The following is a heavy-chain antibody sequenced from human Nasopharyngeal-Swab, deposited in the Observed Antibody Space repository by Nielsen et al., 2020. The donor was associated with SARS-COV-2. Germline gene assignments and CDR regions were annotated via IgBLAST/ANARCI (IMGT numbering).Heavy chain of an antibody. CDR2: VHYSGST. V-gene: IGHV4-59*01. J-gene: IGHJ4*02. Sequence: PPGKGLEWIAYVHYSGSTDYNPSLKSRVTVSADTVMNQFSLKLDSVTAADTAVYYCARGTMIYFDYWGQGTLVTVSS. CDR3: ARGTMIYFDY. D-gene: IGHD3-22*01.